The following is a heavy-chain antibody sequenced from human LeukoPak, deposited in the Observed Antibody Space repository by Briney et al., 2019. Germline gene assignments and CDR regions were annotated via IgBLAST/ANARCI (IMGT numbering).Heavy chain of an antibody. Sequence: GGSLRLSCAASGFTFSSYWMSWVRQAPGKGLEWVANIKQDGSEKYYVDSVKGRFTISRDTSKNTLFLQMNSLRAEDTALYYCARDLRFNYGHQNWGQGTLVTVSS. CDR2: IKQDGSEK. J-gene: IGHJ4*02. CDR1: GFTFSSYW. D-gene: IGHD3-10*01. V-gene: IGHV3-7*03. CDR3: ARDLRFNYGHQN.